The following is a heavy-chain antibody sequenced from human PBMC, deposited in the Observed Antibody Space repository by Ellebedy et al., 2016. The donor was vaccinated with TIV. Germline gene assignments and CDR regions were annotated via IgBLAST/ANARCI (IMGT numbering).Heavy chain of an antibody. Sequence: PGGSLRLSCAASGFTFSSYAMHRVRQAPGKGLEWVAVISYDGSNKYYADSVKGRFTISRDNSKNTLYLQMNSLRGEDTAVYYCARRRESGSGSYPFDYWGQGTLVTVSS. V-gene: IGHV3-30*04. J-gene: IGHJ4*02. D-gene: IGHD3-10*01. CDR3: ARRRESGSGSYPFDY. CDR2: ISYDGSNK. CDR1: GFTFSSYA.